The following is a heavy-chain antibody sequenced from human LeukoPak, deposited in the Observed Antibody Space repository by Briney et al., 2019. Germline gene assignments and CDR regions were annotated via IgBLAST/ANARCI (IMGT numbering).Heavy chain of an antibody. CDR1: GYSISSGYY. D-gene: IGHD5-12*01. J-gene: IGHJ4*02. Sequence: PSETLSLTCTVSGYSISSGYYWGWIRQPPGKGLEWIANIYHSGLIYYNPSLKSRVTISVDTSKNQFSLKLSSVTAADTAVYYCARGPSSGYDNYFDYWGQGTLVTVSS. CDR3: ARGPSSGYDNYFDY. V-gene: IGHV4-38-2*02. CDR2: IYHSGLI.